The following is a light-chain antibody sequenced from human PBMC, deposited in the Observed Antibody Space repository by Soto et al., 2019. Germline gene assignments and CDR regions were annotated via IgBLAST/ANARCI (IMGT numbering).Light chain of an antibody. CDR3: QQYYNWPPTWK. V-gene: IGKV3-15*01. CDR2: DSS. J-gene: IGKJ1*01. CDR1: QSVSSS. Sequence: EVVMTQSPATLSVSPGERATLSCRASQSVSSSVAWYQQKPGQAPRLLIYDSSSRATGVPARFSGSGSGTELSLDISSLQSEDFAVYYCQQYYNWPPTWKFGQGTKV.